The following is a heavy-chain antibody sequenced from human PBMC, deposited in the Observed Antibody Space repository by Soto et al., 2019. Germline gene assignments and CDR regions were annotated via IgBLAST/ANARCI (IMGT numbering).Heavy chain of an antibody. Sequence: EVQLVESGGGLVKPGGSLRLSCGGSGFTFSNAWMNWVRQAPGKGLEWVGRIKSKSDGGTTDYATPVKGRFTISRDDSKNMLYLQMNRLQPDDTAVYFCARSYHTYYFDYWGRGTLVAVSS. V-gene: IGHV3-15*07. CDR2: IKSKSDGGTT. CDR1: GFTFSNAW. J-gene: IGHJ4*01. D-gene: IGHD1-26*01. CDR3: ARSYHTYYFDY.